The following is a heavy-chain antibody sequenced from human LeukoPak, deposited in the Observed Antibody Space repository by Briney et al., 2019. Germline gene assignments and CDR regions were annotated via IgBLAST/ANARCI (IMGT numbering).Heavy chain of an antibody. J-gene: IGHJ5*02. D-gene: IGHD2-2*02. V-gene: IGHV4-30-2*01. CDR1: GGSISSGGYY. Sequence: SQTLSLTCTVSGGSISSGGYYWSWIRQPPGKGLEWIGYIYHSGSTYYNPSLKSRVTISVDRSKNQFSLKLSSVTAADTAVYYCARDRCSSTSCYTGWFDPWGQGTLVTVSS. CDR2: IYHSGST. CDR3: ARDRCSSTSCYTGWFDP.